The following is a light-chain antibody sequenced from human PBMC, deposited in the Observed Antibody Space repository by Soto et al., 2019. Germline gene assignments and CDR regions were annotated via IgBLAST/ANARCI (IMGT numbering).Light chain of an antibody. CDR1: SSDVGAYDY. Sequence: LTQPASVSGSPGQSITISCTGTSSDVGAYDYVSWYQQHPDKAPKFMIYEVTNRPSGVSHRFSGSKSGNTASLTISGLQAEDEADYYCTSFTSSSTYVFGTGTKVTVL. CDR3: TSFTSSSTYV. V-gene: IGLV2-14*01. CDR2: EVT. J-gene: IGLJ1*01.